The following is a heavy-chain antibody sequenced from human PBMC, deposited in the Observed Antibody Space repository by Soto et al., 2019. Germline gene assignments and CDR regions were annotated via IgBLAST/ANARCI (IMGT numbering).Heavy chain of an antibody. CDR2: IYYSGNT. Sequence: PSETLSLTCTVSCDSISGYYWSWIRQPPGKGLQWIGYIYYSGNTNYNPSLKGRVTMSVDTSKNQFSLQVSSVTAADTAVYFCAKYRRTDAEGYTFDYWGQGALVTVSS. CDR1: CDSISGYY. CDR3: AKYRRTDAEGYTFDY. V-gene: IGHV4-59*01. D-gene: IGHD2-15*01. J-gene: IGHJ4*02.